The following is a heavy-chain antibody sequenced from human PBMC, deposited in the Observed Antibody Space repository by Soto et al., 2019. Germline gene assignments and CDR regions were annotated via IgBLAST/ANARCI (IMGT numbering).Heavy chain of an antibody. D-gene: IGHD3-3*01. Sequence: LRLSCAASGLILSDVWMTWVRQAPGKGLEWVAVISYDGSNKYYADSVKGRFTISRDNSKNTLYLQMNSLRAEDTAVYYCAREGYDFWSGYYANYYGMDVWGQGTTVTVSS. CDR3: AREGYDFWSGYYANYYGMDV. CDR1: GLILSDVW. CDR2: ISYDGSNK. V-gene: IGHV3-30-3*01. J-gene: IGHJ6*02.